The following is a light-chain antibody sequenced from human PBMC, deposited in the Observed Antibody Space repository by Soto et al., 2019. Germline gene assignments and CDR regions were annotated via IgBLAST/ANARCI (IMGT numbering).Light chain of an antibody. CDR2: DVS. V-gene: IGLV2-11*01. Sequence: QSALTQPRSVSGSPGQSVTFSCTGTSSDVGGYDSVSWYQHHPGKAPKLMIYDVSKRPSGVPDRFSGSMSGNRASLTISGLQAEDEADYYCCSYAGTYSYVFGTGTKVTVL. CDR3: CSYAGTYSYV. CDR1: SSDVGGYDS. J-gene: IGLJ1*01.